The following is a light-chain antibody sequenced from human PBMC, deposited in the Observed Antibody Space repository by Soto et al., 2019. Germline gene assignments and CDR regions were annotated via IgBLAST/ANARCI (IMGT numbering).Light chain of an antibody. CDR2: EVR. CDR3: SSYTSRSTVV. J-gene: IGLJ1*01. V-gene: IGLV2-14*01. Sequence: QSALTQPASVSGSPGQSITISCTGTSGDVGTYNYVSWYQQHPGKAPKLMIYEVRNRPSGVSNRFSGSKSGNTASLTISGLQAEDEADYYCSSYTSRSTVVFGTGTKVTVL. CDR1: SGDVGTYNY.